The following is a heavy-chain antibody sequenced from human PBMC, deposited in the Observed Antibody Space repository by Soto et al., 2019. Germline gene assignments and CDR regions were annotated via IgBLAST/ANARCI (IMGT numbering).Heavy chain of an antibody. CDR2: IDYSGST. V-gene: IGHV4-59*08. J-gene: IGHJ4*02. Sequence: SGSRSLTCPLSCCCITSYSLNCLLQPPRLGLECIDYIDYSGSTNYNPSLKSRVTISVDTSKNQFALKLTSVTAADTAVYYCARQSTGYCSSTSCPFDYRGLGTVVTVSS. CDR1: CCCITSYS. D-gene: IGHD2-2*01. CDR3: ARQSTGYCSSTSCPFDY.